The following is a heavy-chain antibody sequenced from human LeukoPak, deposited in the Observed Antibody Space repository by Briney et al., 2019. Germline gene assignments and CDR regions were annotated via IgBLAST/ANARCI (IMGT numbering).Heavy chain of an antibody. D-gene: IGHD6-13*01. Sequence: SETLSHTCTHSLGSLSIYLWSCIRQPAGRGLECIGRIYSTGSTNYNPSLKSRVTMSVDTSKNQFSLRLRSVTAADTAVYYCARQIASAGTAGFDCWGQVVLVTVAS. CDR2: IYSTGST. J-gene: IGHJ4*02. CDR1: LGSLSIYL. CDR3: ARQIASAGTAGFDC. V-gene: IGHV4-4*07.